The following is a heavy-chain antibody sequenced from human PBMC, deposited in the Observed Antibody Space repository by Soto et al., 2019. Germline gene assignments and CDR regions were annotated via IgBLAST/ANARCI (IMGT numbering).Heavy chain of an antibody. D-gene: IGHD6-19*01. CDR2: IYYSGST. Sequence: SETLSLTCTVSGGSISSSSYYWGWIRQPPGKGLEWIGSIYYSGSTYYSPSLKSRVTISVDTSKNQFSLKLSSVTAADTAVYYCARPGIAVAVPGAFDIWGQGTMVTVSS. V-gene: IGHV4-39*01. CDR1: GGSISSSSYY. J-gene: IGHJ3*02. CDR3: ARPGIAVAVPGAFDI.